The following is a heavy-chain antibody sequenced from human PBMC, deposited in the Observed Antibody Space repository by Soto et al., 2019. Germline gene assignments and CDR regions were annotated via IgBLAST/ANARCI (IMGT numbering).Heavy chain of an antibody. CDR2: ISGSGGST. J-gene: IGHJ4*02. V-gene: IGHV3-23*01. CDR1: GFPFSTYA. Sequence: EVQLLESGGGLEQPGGSLRLSCAVSGFPFSTYAMSWVRQAPGKGLEWVSTISGSGGSTYYADSVKGRFTISRDNSKNTLYLQMNSLRAEDTAVYFCAKSGGPSYYASGTYLDSWGQGTLVTVSS. CDR3: AKSGGPSYYASGTYLDS. D-gene: IGHD3-10*01.